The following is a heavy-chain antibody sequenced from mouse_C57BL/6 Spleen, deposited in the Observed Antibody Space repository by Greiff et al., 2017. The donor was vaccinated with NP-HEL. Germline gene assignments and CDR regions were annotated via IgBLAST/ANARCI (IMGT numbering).Heavy chain of an antibody. Sequence: VHLVESGPGLVAPSQSLSITCTVSGFSLTSYGVSWVRQPPGKGLEWLGVIWGDGSTNYHSALISRLSISKDNSKSQVFLKLNSLQTDDTATYYWDKPETAQATGWFAYWGQGTLVTVSA. CDR2: IWGDGST. V-gene: IGHV2-3*01. D-gene: IGHD3-2*02. CDR1: GFSLTSYG. J-gene: IGHJ3*01. CDR3: DKPETAQATGWFAY.